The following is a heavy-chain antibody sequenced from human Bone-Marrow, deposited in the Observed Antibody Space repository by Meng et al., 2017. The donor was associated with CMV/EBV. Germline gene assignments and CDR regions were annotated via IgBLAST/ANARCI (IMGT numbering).Heavy chain of an antibody. J-gene: IGHJ4*02. CDR1: GFAFGDYA. Sequence: GGSLRLSCAAPGFAFGDYAMSWVREAPGKGLEWVSFIRSKSYGGTTLYAASVKGRFTISRDDSKGVAYLQMNSLRTEDTAMYYCTRTWLTGDTYYFDHWGQGTLVTVSS. D-gene: IGHD7-27*01. V-gene: IGHV3-49*04. CDR3: TRTWLTGDTYYFDH. CDR2: IRSKSYGGTT.